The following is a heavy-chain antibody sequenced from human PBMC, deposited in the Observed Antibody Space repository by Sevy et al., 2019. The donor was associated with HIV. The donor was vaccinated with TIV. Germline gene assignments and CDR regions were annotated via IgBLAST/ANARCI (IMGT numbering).Heavy chain of an antibody. CDR3: AREGGHTAAWSPGNF. CDR1: GFTFNSHG. Sequence: GESPKISCAASGFTFNSHGFHWVRQAPGKGLEWVALISYDGRIKYYADSVKGRFIISRDDARNTLYLQMSGLRAEDTAVYYCAREGGHTAAWSPGNFWGQGTLVTVSS. J-gene: IGHJ4*02. D-gene: IGHD2-15*01. V-gene: IGHV3-30*15. CDR2: ISYDGRIK.